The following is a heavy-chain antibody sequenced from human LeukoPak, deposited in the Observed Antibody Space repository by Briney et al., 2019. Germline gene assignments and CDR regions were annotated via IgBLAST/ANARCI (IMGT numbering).Heavy chain of an antibody. D-gene: IGHD1-1*01. CDR2: INPNSGGT. CDR1: GFTFSSYG. Sequence: GGSLRLSCAASGFTFSSYGMHWVRQAPGQGLEWMGWINPNSGGTNYAQKFQGRVTMTRDTSISTAYMELSRLRSDDTAVYYCARALHLVQLEAPAQYYFDYWGQGTLVTVSS. CDR3: ARALHLVQLEAPAQYYFDY. J-gene: IGHJ4*02. V-gene: IGHV1-2*02.